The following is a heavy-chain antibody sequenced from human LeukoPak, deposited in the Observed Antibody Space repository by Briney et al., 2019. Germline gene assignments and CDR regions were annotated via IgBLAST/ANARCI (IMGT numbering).Heavy chain of an antibody. CDR1: GFTFDEHA. V-gene: IGHV3-9*01. J-gene: IGHJ6*03. CDR2: ISWNSGSI. CDR3: VKGHCSSSSCFPNYYYYMDV. Sequence: GGSLRLSCAGSGFTFDEHAVHWVRQAPGKGLEWVSGISWNSGSIAYADSVKGRFTISRDNAKNLLFLQMSSLRAADTALYYCVKGHCSSSSCFPNYYYYMDVWGTGTTVTVSS. D-gene: IGHD2-15*01.